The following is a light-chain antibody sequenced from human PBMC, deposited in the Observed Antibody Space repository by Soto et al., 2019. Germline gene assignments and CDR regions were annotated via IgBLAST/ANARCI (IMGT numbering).Light chain of an antibody. J-gene: IGLJ1*01. V-gene: IGLV2-14*01. CDR3: TSFNTAPFYV. Sequence: QSVLTQSASVSGSTGQLIAIACTGNSNDIGAYNYVSWYQQHPGKAPRLLIHGVRNRPPGISSRFSASKSGLTASLTISGLQAEEEADYYCTSFNTAPFYVFGPGTKVT. CDR1: SNDIGAYNY. CDR2: GVR.